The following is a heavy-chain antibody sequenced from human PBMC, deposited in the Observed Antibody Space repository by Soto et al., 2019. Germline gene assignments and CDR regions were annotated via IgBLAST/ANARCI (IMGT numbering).Heavy chain of an antibody. CDR1: GFTFSGST. V-gene: IGHV3-73*02. CDR2: IRSNTNNYAT. D-gene: IGHD1-26*01. Sequence: EVQLVESGGGLVQPGGSLKLSCAASGFTFSGSTMHWVRQASGKGLEWVGRIRSNTNNYATTYAASVRGRFTISRDDSKNAAYLQMNSLKTEDAAVYCCTKEGAAREYWGQGPLVTVSS. CDR3: TKEGAAREY. J-gene: IGHJ4*02.